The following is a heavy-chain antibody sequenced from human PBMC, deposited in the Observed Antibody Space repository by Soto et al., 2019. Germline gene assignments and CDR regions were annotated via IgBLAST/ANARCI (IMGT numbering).Heavy chain of an antibody. J-gene: IGHJ5*02. V-gene: IGHV4-39*01. CDR1: GGSISNRNYY. D-gene: IGHD3-16*02. CDR3: ARSFYMAGWFDP. Sequence: QLQLQESGPRLVKPSETLSLTCTVSGGSISNRNYYWGWIRQPPGKGLEWIGSIYYSGITYYNPSLKSRVSISVDTSKNQFSLKLSSVTAADTAVYYCARSFYMAGWFDPWGQGTLVTVSS. CDR2: IYYSGIT.